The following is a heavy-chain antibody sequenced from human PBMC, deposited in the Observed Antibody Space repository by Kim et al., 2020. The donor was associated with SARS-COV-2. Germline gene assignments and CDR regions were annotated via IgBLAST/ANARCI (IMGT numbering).Heavy chain of an antibody. CDR1: GFTFSSYW. Sequence: GGSLRLSCAASGFTFSSYWMSWVRQAPGKGLEWVANIKQDGSEKYYVDSVKGRFTISRDNAKNSLYLQMNSLRAEDTAVYYCARSTRGYSSSWYPITEPFDYWGQGTLVTVSS. D-gene: IGHD6-13*01. CDR2: IKQDGSEK. J-gene: IGHJ4*02. V-gene: IGHV3-7*01. CDR3: ARSTRGYSSSWYPITEPFDY.